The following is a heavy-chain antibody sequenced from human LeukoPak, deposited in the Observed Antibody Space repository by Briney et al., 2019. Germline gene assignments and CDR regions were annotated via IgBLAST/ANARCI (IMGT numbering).Heavy chain of an antibody. J-gene: IGHJ4*02. D-gene: IGHD5-12*01. V-gene: IGHV4-38-2*01. CDR3: ARAGSAYIVATEPFDY. Sequence: SETLSLTCGVSGYSISSGYYWGWIRQPPGKGLEWIGSIYHDGSTFYNPPLKSRVTISVDTSKNQFSLKLSSVTAADTAVYYCARAGSAYIVATEPFDYWGQGTLVTVSS. CDR1: GYSISSGYY. CDR2: IYHDGST.